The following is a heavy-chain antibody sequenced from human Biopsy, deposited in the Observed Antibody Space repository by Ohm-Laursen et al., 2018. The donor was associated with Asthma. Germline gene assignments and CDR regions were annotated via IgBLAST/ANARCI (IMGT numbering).Heavy chain of an antibody. CDR3: ARKAGSCISRTCYSLDF. V-gene: IGHV1-69*13. Sequence: GASVKVSCNSLGGTFNTYVIGCARQAPGQGLEWMGGINSVFGTTTYPQKFQDRVTITADDSTSTVYMELSSLRSEDTAVYYCARKAGSCISRTCYSLDFWGQGTLVTVSS. CDR1: GGTFNTYV. D-gene: IGHD2-2*01. J-gene: IGHJ4*02. CDR2: INSVFGTT.